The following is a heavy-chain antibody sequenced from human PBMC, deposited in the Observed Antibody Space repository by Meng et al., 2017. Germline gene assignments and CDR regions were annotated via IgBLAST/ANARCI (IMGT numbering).Heavy chain of an antibody. D-gene: IGHD3-10*01. V-gene: IGHV1-18*01. J-gene: IGHJ5*02. CDR1: GYTLTSYG. Sequence: QVSRGKYGAEVKKTGASVKVCCKASGYTLTSYGISWVRQAHVQGLEWMGWISAYNGNTNYAQKLQGRVTMTTDTSTSTAYMELRSLRSDDTAVYYCARDRLRGEFDPWGQGTLVTVSS. CDR3: ARDRLRGEFDP. CDR2: ISAYNGNT.